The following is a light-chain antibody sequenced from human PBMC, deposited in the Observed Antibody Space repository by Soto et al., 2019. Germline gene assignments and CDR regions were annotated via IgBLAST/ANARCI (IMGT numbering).Light chain of an antibody. CDR3: QQSYSTPYT. J-gene: IGKJ2*01. CDR1: QSISSY. Sequence: DIQMTQSPSSLSASVGDRVTITCRASQSISSYLNWYQQKPGKAPKLLIYAASSLQSAVPSRFSGSGSGTDFTLTISSLQPEDFATYYCQQSYSTPYTFAQGTKLEIK. CDR2: AAS. V-gene: IGKV1-39*01.